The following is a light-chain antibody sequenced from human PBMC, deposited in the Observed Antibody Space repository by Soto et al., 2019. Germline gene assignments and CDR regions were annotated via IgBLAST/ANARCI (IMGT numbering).Light chain of an antibody. CDR3: LQDYTYPWT. CDR2: TAS. J-gene: IGKJ1*01. CDR1: QYIRHD. V-gene: IGKV1-6*01. Sequence: IQMTQSPSTLSASVGDRVTITCRASQYIRHDLGWYQQKPGKAPKLLIYTASTLESGVPSRFSGSGSGTDFSLTITSLQPEDFATYYCLQDYTYPWTFGQGTKVDIK.